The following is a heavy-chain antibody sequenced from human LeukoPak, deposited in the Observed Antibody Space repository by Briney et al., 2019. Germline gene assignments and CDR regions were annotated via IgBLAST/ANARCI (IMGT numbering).Heavy chain of an antibody. J-gene: IGHJ6*03. CDR1: GYTFTSYG. V-gene: IGHV1-18*01. Sequence: ASVKVSCKASGYTFTSYGISWVRQAPGQGLEWMGWISAYNGNTNYAQKLQGRVTMTTDTSTSTAYMELRSLRSDDTAVYYCARVIRSIVVVTAKPYYYYYMDVWGEGTTVTVSS. D-gene: IGHD2-21*02. CDR2: ISAYNGNT. CDR3: ARVIRSIVVVTAKPYYYYYMDV.